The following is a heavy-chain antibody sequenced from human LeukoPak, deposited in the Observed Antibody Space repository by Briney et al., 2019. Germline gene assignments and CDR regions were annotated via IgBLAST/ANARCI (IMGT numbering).Heavy chain of an antibody. CDR3: ARDTARVMVRGVILDY. Sequence: PGGSLRLSCAASGFAFSSYWMSWVRQAPGKGLEWVANIKQDGSEKYYVDSVKGRFTIPRDNAKNSLYLQMNSLRAEDTAVYYCARDTARVMVRGVILDYWGQGTLVTVSS. V-gene: IGHV3-7*01. J-gene: IGHJ4*02. D-gene: IGHD3-10*01. CDR1: GFAFSSYW. CDR2: IKQDGSEK.